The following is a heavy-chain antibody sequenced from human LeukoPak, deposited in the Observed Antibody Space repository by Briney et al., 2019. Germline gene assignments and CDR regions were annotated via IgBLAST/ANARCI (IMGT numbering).Heavy chain of an antibody. D-gene: IGHD6-19*01. V-gene: IGHV4-59*01. CDR3: ARLDSGGWYVLDY. CDR1: GGSISSYY. Sequence: PSETLSLTCTVSGGSISSYYWSWIRQPPGKGLEWIGYIYYSGSTNYNPSLKSRVTISVDTSKNQFSLKLSSVTAADTAVYYCARLDSGGWYVLDYWCQGTLVTVSS. J-gene: IGHJ4*02. CDR2: IYYSGST.